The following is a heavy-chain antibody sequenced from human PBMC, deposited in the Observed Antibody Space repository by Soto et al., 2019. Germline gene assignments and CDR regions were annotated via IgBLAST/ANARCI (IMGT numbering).Heavy chain of an antibody. CDR1: GFTFSSYG. J-gene: IGHJ6*02. CDR2: ILYDGSNK. D-gene: IGHD3-9*01. CDR3: ARGAYYDALTGSYSYGMDV. V-gene: IGHV3-30*03. Sequence: LRLSCAASGFTFSSYGMHWVRQAPGKGLEWVAAILYDGSNKYYADSVKGRSTISRDNSKNTLYLQMNSLRAEDTALYYCARGAYYDALTGSYSYGMDVRGPGTKAIVSS.